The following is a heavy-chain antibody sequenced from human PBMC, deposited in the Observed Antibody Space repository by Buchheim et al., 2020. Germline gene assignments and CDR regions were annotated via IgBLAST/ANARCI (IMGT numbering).Heavy chain of an antibody. Sequence: QVQLQESGPGLVEPSGTLSLTCDVSSGSISSNNWWSWVRQPPGKGLEWIGEIFHSGTTNYNVSLKSRVTISMDKSKNQFSLKLTSVTAADTAIYYCARGGGYMFDYWGQGTL. J-gene: IGHJ4*02. V-gene: IGHV4-4*02. CDR1: SGSISSNNW. CDR2: IFHSGTT. CDR3: ARGGGYMFDY. D-gene: IGHD5-24*01.